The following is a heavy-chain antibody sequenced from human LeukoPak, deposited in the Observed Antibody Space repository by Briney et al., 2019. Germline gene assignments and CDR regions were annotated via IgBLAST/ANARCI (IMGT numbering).Heavy chain of an antibody. CDR2: ISSSSSYI. Sequence: GGSLRLSCAASGFSFGGHEMNWVRQAPGKGLEWVSSISSSSSYIYYADSVKGRFTISRDNAKNSLYLQMNSLRAEDTAVYYCARAIVATINPFDYWGQGTLVTVSS. CDR3: ARAIVATINPFDY. D-gene: IGHD5-12*01. J-gene: IGHJ4*02. V-gene: IGHV3-21*01. CDR1: GFSFGGHE.